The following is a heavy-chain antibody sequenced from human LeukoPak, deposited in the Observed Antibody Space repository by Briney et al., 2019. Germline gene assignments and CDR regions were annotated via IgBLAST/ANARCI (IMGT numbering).Heavy chain of an antibody. J-gene: IGHJ3*02. V-gene: IGHV3-66*04. D-gene: IGHD4-17*01. CDR1: GFTVSSNY. Sequence: PGGSLRLSCAASGFTVSSNYMSWVRQAPGKGLEWVSVIYSGGSTYYADSVKGRFTISRDNSKNTLYLQMNSLRAEGTAVYYCARLPMYGDYEHDAFDIWGQGTMVTVSS. CDR2: IYSGGST. CDR3: ARLPMYGDYEHDAFDI.